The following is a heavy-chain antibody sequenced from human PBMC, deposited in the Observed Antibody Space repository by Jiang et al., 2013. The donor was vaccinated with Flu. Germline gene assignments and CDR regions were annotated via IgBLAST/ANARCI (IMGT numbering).Heavy chain of an antibody. CDR2: ISYDGSNN. CDR1: GFTFSSYA. CDR3: ARGYSSRWYSAIDY. J-gene: IGHJ4*02. Sequence: QLVESGGGVVQPGKSLRPSCAASGFTFSSYAMHWVRQAPGKGLEWVAVISYDGSNNYYADSVKGRFTISRDKSKNTLSLQMNSLRVEDTAVYYCARGYSSRWYSAIDYWGQGTLVTVSS. D-gene: IGHD6-13*01. V-gene: IGHV3-30-3*01.